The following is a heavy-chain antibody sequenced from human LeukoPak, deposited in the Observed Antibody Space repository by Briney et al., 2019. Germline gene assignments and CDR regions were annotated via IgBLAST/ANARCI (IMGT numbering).Heavy chain of an antibody. Sequence: GGSLRLSCAASGFTFGSSWMHWVCQAPEKGLEWVADIKCDGSEKYYVDSVKGRLTTSRDNAKNSLYLQVNSLRAEDMTVYYCVRGEAITTIVVVITINYWGQGTLVTVSS. CDR1: GFTFGSSW. CDR2: IKCDGSEK. V-gene: IGHV3-52*01. J-gene: IGHJ4*02. D-gene: IGHD3-22*01. CDR3: VRGEAITTIVVVITINY.